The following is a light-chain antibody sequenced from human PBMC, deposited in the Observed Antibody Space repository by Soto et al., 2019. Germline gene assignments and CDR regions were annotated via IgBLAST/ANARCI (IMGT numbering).Light chain of an antibody. CDR1: QSIRSW. CDR2: DAS. V-gene: IGKV1-5*01. CDR3: QQYDSFSKT. J-gene: IGKJ1*01. Sequence: DIQMTQSPSTLSASVGDRVTITCRASQSIRSWLAWYQQKPGKAPQLLIYDASNLGSGVPSRFSGSGSGTELTLSISSLQPDDVATYYCQQYDSFSKTFGRGTKVEVK.